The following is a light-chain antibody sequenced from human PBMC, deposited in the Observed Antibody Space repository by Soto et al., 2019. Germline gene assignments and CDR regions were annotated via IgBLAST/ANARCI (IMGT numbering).Light chain of an antibody. V-gene: IGLV1-40*01. CDR3: QSYDSSLSGYVV. CDR1: SSNIGAGYD. J-gene: IGLJ2*01. Sequence: QSVLTQPPSVSGAPGQRVTISCTGSSSNIGAGYDVHWYQQLPGTAPKLLIYGNSNRPSGVPDRFSGSKSGTSASLAITGLQAEDEADYACQSYDSSLSGYVVFGVGTQLTVL. CDR2: GNS.